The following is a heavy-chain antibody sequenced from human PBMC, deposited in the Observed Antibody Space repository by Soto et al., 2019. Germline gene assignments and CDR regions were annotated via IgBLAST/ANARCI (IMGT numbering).Heavy chain of an antibody. J-gene: IGHJ6*02. V-gene: IGHV5-51*01. CDR1: GYSFTSYW. CDR3: ARHGAAGSSSSGDYYYGMDV. Sequence: GESLKISCKGSGYSFTSYWIGWVRQMPGKGLEWMGIIYPGDSDTRYSPSFQGQVTISADKSISTAYLQWSSLKASDTAMYYCARHGAAGSSSSGDYYYGMDVWGQGTTVTVSS. D-gene: IGHD6-6*01. CDR2: IYPGDSDT.